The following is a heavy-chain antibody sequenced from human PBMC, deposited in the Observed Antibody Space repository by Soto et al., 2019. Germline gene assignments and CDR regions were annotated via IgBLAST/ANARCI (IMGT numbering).Heavy chain of an antibody. J-gene: IGHJ4*02. CDR1: GGSISNSY. CDR2: IYSSGST. V-gene: IGHV4-59*08. CDR3: GRRIVATETFDY. Sequence: SETLSLTCTVSGGSISNSYWSWIRLSPGKGLEWIGYIYSSGSTKYNPSLNSRVIISVDTSKNQFSLTVTSVTAADTAVYYCGRRIVATETFDYWGQGTLVTVS. D-gene: IGHD5-12*01.